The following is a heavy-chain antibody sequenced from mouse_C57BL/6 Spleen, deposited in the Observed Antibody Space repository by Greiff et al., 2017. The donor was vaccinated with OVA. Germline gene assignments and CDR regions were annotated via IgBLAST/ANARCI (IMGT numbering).Heavy chain of an antibody. CDR2: INPNYGTT. CDR3: AREGRYFDV. V-gene: IGHV1-39*01. J-gene: IGHJ1*03. Sequence: SGYSFTDYNMNWVKQSNGKSLEWIGVINPNYGTTSYNQKFKGKATLTVDQSSSTAYMQLNSLTSEGSAVYYCAREGRYFDVWGTGTTVTVSS. CDR1: GYSFTDYN.